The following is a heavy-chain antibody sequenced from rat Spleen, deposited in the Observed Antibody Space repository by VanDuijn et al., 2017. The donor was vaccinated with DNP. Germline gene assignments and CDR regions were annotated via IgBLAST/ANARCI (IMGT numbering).Heavy chain of an antibody. V-gene: IGHV5S23*01. CDR2: IYTSGGYT. D-gene: IGHD1-11*01. CDR1: GFTFSDYA. CDR3: ATGVYGGYEDWFAH. J-gene: IGHJ3*01. Sequence: EVQLVESGGGLVQPRRSLKLSCAASGFTFSDYAMVWVRQAPKKGLEWVATIYTSGGYTYYRDSVKGRFTISRDNANRTLYLQMDSLRSEDMATYYCATGVYGGYEDWFAHWGQGTLVTVSS.